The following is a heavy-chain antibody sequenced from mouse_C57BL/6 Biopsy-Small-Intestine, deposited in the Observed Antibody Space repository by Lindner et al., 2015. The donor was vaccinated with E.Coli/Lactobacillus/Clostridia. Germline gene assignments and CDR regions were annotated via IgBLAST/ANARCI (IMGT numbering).Heavy chain of an antibody. V-gene: IGHV1-54*01. D-gene: IGHD1-1*01. CDR2: INPGSGGT. CDR1: GYAFTNNL. J-gene: IGHJ2*01. CDR3: APFITTVDYNFDH. Sequence: VQLQESGTELVRPGTSVKVSCKASGYAFTNNLIEWVKQRPGQGLEWIGVINPGSGGTNYNEKFKGKATLTADKSSSTAYMQLSSLASEDSAVYFCAPFITTVDYNFDHWGQGTTLTVSS.